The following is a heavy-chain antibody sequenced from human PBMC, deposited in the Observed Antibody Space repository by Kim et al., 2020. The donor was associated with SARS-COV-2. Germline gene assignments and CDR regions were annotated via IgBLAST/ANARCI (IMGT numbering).Heavy chain of an antibody. Sequence: TNYNPARKSRVTISVDTSKNQFSLKLSSVTAADTAVYYCARGSSHGGPDYWGQGTLVTVSS. CDR3: ARGSSHGGPDY. CDR2: T. V-gene: IGHV4-59*09. D-gene: IGHD4-17*01. J-gene: IGHJ4*02.